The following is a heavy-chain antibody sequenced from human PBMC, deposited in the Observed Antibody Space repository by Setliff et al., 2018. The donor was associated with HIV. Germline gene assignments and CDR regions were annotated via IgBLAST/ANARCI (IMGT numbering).Heavy chain of an antibody. CDR1: GYTFSSND. CDR3: ARVPYRSAWFSGGHDAFDI. CDR2: ISGFNGNT. V-gene: IGHV1-18*01. J-gene: IGHJ3*02. Sequence: GASVKVSCKASGYTFSSNDINWVRQAPGQGLEWMGWISGFNGNTKYAQSFQDRVAMTTETATSTAYMEMRSLRSDDTAVYFCARVPYRSAWFSGGHDAFDIWGQGTMVTVSS. D-gene: IGHD6-19*01.